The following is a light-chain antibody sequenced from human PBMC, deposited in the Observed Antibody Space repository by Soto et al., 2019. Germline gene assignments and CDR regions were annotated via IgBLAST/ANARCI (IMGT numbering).Light chain of an antibody. CDR2: SNS. J-gene: IGLJ1*01. CDR3: ASWDDSLDASS. V-gene: IGLV1-44*01. CDR1: SSNIGSHI. Sequence: QSVLTQPPSASGTPGQRVTISCSGSSSNIGSHIVNWYQQLPGTAPKLLIYSNSQRPSGVPDRFSGSKSGTSASLAISGLQSEDEADYYCASWDDSLDASSFGTGTKVTVL.